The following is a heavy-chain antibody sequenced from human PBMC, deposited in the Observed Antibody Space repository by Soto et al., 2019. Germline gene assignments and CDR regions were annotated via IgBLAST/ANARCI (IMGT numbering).Heavy chain of an antibody. CDR1: GFEFKNFG. CDR2: ISFDGSIK. CDR3: VRDFVGPGLDY. V-gene: IGHV3-33*05. J-gene: IGHJ4*02. D-gene: IGHD1-26*01. Sequence: GGSLRLSCATSGFEFKNFGMHWVRQAPGKGLEWVTFISFDGSIKYYPDSLKGRFTVSRDNSNNTLFLHMNNLSVEDTARYFCVRDFVGPGLDYWGQGALVTV.